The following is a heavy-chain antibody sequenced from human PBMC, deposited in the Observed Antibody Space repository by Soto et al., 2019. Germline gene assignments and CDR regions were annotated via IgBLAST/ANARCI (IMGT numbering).Heavy chain of an antibody. CDR1: GFTFSSYS. D-gene: IGHD3-22*01. Sequence: GGSLRLSCAASGFTFSSYSMNWVRQAPGKGLEWVSYISSSSSTIYYADSVKGRFTISRDNAKNSLYLQMNSLRDEDTAVYYCARDGDYDFWSGYYIGRINTYYYDSSGYYDYWGQGTLVTVPS. V-gene: IGHV3-48*02. CDR2: ISSSSSTI. J-gene: IGHJ4*02. CDR3: ARDGDYDFWSGYYIGRINTYYYDSSGYYDY.